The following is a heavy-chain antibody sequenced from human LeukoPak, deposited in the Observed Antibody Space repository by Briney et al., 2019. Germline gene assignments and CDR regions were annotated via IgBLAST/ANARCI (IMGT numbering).Heavy chain of an antibody. CDR2: ISGSGGST. J-gene: IGHJ5*02. CDR1: GFTFSSYA. CDR3: ASLWFGEPADWFDP. V-gene: IGHV3-23*01. D-gene: IGHD3-10*01. Sequence: GGSLRLSCAASGFTFSSYAMSWVRQAPGKGLEWVSAISGSGGSTYYADSVKGRFTISRDNAKNSLYLQMNSLRAEDTAVYYCASLWFGEPADWFDPWGQGTLVTVSS.